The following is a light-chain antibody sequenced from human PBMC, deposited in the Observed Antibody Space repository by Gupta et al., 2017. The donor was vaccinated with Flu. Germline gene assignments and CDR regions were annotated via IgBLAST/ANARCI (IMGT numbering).Light chain of an antibody. CDR2: GAS. Sequence: EIVLTQSPGTLSLSPGERATLSCRVSQSVSGDYLTWYQQKPGQAPRLLIYGASSRATGIPDRFSGSGSGTDFTLTISRLEPEDFAVYYCHQYASSPWTFGQGTRVDIK. CDR3: HQYASSPWT. J-gene: IGKJ1*01. CDR1: QSVSGDY. V-gene: IGKV3-20*01.